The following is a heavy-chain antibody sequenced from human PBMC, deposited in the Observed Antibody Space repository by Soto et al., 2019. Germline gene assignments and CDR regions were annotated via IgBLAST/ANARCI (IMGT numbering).Heavy chain of an antibody. V-gene: IGHV1-69*06. J-gene: IGHJ4*02. CDR2: IIPIFGTA. CDR3: ARVGSTVTKSYYFDY. D-gene: IGHD4-17*01. CDR1: GGTFSSYA. Sequence: VASVKVSCKASGGTFSSYAISWVRQAPGQGLEWMGGIIPIFGTANYAQKFQGRVTITADKSTSTAYMELSSLRSEDTAVYYCARVGSTVTKSYYFDYWGQGTLVTVSS.